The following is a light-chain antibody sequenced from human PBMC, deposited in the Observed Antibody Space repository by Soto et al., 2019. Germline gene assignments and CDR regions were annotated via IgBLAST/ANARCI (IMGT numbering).Light chain of an antibody. CDR3: QQLNSYPIT. Sequence: IHLTQSPSSLSASVGDRVTITCRASQGISSYLAWYQQKPGKAPKLLIYAASTLQSGVPSRFSGSGSGTDFTLTISSLHPEEFATYYCQQLNSYPITVGQGTRLDIK. J-gene: IGKJ5*01. CDR1: QGISSY. CDR2: AAS. V-gene: IGKV1-9*01.